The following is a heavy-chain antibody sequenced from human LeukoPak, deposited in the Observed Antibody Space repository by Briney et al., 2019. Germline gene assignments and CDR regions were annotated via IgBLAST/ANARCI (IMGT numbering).Heavy chain of an antibody. J-gene: IGHJ4*02. Sequence: PGGSLRLSCAASGFTFSNYWMGWVRRAPGKGLEWIGYISYSGSTSYNPSLKSRVTISVDTSKNQFSLKLTSVTAADTAVYYCARHGGFASPLGYWGQGTLVTVSS. V-gene: IGHV4-59*08. CDR1: GFTFSNYW. CDR2: ISYSGST. D-gene: IGHD3-16*01. CDR3: ARHGGFASPLGY.